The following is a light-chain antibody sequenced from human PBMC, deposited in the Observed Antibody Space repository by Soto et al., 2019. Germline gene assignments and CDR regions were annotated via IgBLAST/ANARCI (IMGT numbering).Light chain of an antibody. CDR2: GNS. CDR3: QSNDSSLSSV. J-gene: IGLJ2*01. CDR1: SSNIGAGYD. V-gene: IGLV1-40*01. Sequence: QSVLTQPPSVSGAPGQRVTISCTGSSSNIGAGYDVHWYQQLPGTAPKLLIYGNSNRPSGVPDRFSGSKSGTSASLAITGLQAEDEADYYCQSNDSSLSSVCGGGTQLTVL.